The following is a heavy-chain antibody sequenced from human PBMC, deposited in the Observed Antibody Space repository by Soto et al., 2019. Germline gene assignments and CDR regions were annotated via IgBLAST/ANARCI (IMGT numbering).Heavy chain of an antibody. J-gene: IGHJ2*01. CDR3: ARDVRPTGLAYFDL. CDR1: GGSMSRYY. CDR2: IHETGST. V-gene: IGHV4-59*12. Sequence: QVQFQESGPGLVKPSETLSLTCSFSGGSMSRYYWSWIRQPPGKGLEWIGSIHETGSTNYNASLKSRVTISFDTSKSAFTLHLTSVTAADTAVYYCARDVRPTGLAYFDLWGRGTLVTVSS. D-gene: IGHD1-1*01.